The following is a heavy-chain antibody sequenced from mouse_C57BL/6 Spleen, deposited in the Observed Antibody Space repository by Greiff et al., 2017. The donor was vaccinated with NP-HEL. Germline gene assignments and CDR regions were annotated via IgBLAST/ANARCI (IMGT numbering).Heavy chain of an antibody. CDR2: IYPGSGST. CDR1: GYTFTSYW. CDR3: ARWLLRYFDV. D-gene: IGHD2-3*01. J-gene: IGHJ1*03. Sequence: QVQLQQPGAELVKPGASVKMSCKASGYTFTSYWITWVKQRPGQGLEWIGDIYPGSGSTNYNEKFKSKATLTVDTASSTAYMQLSSLTAEDSAVYCCARWLLRYFDVWGTGTTVTVSS. V-gene: IGHV1-55*01.